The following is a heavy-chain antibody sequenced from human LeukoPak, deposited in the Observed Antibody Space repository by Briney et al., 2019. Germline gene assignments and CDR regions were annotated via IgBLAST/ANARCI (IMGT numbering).Heavy chain of an antibody. D-gene: IGHD6-13*01. CDR2: ISSSSSYI. V-gene: IGHV3-21*01. J-gene: IGHJ3*02. CDR1: GFTFSSYS. Sequence: PGGSLRLSCAASGFTFSSYSMNWVRQAPGKGLEWVSSISSSSSYIYYADSVKGRFTISRDNAKNSLYLQMNSLRAEDTAVYYCARRGSSWSHDAFDIWGQGTMVTVSS. CDR3: ARRGSSWSHDAFDI.